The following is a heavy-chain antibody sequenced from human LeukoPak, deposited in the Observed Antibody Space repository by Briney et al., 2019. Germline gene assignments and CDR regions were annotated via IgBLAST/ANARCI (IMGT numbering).Heavy chain of an antibody. CDR3: ARDQGAVGYCSSSTCSIYH. CDR1: GYTFTSYG. CDR2: INPLSGGT. D-gene: IGHD2-2*01. V-gene: IGHV1-2*02. J-gene: IGHJ1*01. Sequence: GASVKVSCKASGYTFTSYGISWVRQAPGQGLEWMGWINPLSGGTKYAQKFQGRVTMTRDTSISTAYMELTSLKSDDTAVYYCARDQGAVGYCSSSTCSIYHWGQGTLLTVSS.